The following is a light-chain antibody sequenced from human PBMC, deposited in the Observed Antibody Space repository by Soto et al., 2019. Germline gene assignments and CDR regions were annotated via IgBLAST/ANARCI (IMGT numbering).Light chain of an antibody. Sequence: EIGLTQSPGTLSLSPGGRATLSCRASQSVSRNYVAWYQQKPGQAPRLLIYGASSRASGIPDRFSGSGSGADFTLSIPRLEPEDFALYYCQQYGSTPLTFGGGTKMDIK. CDR2: GAS. CDR3: QQYGSTPLT. V-gene: IGKV3-20*01. CDR1: QSVSRNY. J-gene: IGKJ4*01.